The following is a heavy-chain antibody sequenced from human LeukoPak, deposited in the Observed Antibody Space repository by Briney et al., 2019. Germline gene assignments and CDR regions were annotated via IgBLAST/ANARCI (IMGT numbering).Heavy chain of an antibody. Sequence: ASVKVSCKASGYTFTSYDINWVRQATGQGLEWMGWMNPNSGNTGYAQKFQGRVTMTRNTSISTAYMELRSLRSDDTAVYYCARDRYCSGGSCYYFDYWGQGTLVTVSS. V-gene: IGHV1-8*01. CDR1: GYTFTSYD. D-gene: IGHD2-15*01. CDR2: MNPNSGNT. CDR3: ARDRYCSGGSCYYFDY. J-gene: IGHJ4*02.